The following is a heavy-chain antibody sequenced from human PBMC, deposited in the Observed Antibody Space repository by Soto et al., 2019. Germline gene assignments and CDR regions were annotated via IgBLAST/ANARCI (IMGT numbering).Heavy chain of an antibody. J-gene: IGHJ5*02. CDR3: AACSGPSCHRGREWFDP. CDR1: GYTFSSHG. Sequence: QVQLLQSAAEVRKPGASVKVSCTASGYTFSSHGITWVRQAPGQGLEWMGWISTYNGNTNYAQKVQGRVTMTIDKSTSTAYMEPRSLTSDDTAMYYCAACSGPSCHRGREWFDPWGQGTLVTVSA. D-gene: IGHD2-2*01. V-gene: IGHV1-18*04. CDR2: ISTYNGNT.